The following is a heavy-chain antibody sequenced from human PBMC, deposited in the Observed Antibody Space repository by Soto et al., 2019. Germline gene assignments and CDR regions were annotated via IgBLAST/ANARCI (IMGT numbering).Heavy chain of an antibody. CDR3: FIAEAGTPVDY. J-gene: IGHJ4*02. CDR2: ISGSGGST. Sequence: GSLRLSCAASGFTFSSYAMSWVRQAPGKGLEWVSAISGSGGSTYYADSVKGRFTISRDNSKNTLYLQMNSLRAEDTAVYYCFIAEAGTPVDYGGKGTLVTVSS. D-gene: IGHD6-13*01. V-gene: IGHV3-23*01. CDR1: GFTFSSYA.